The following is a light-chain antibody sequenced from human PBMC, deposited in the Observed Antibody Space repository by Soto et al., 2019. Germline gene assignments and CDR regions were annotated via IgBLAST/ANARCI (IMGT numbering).Light chain of an antibody. CDR2: GAS. V-gene: IGKV3-15*01. CDR1: QSVRTD. J-gene: IGKJ1*01. Sequence: EIVMTQSPATLSVSPGERATLSCRASQSVRTDLAWYQQKPGQAPRLLIYGASTRATGFPARFSGSGSGTEFTLTISSLQSEDLALYYCQQYSNWPWTFGQGTKVDIK. CDR3: QQYSNWPWT.